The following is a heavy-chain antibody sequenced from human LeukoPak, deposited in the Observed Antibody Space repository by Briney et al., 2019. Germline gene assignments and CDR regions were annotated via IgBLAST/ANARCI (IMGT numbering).Heavy chain of an antibody. D-gene: IGHD3-10*01. J-gene: IGHJ5*02. V-gene: IGHV4-39*01. CDR1: CGSYSSSSYY. CDR3: ARLCRITIAGGWFDP. CDR2: IYYSGST. Sequence: SETLSLNGTVSCGSYSSSSYYWGWIRQPPRTRLLWIGCIYYSGSTYYNPSLKIRITISVDTSKGRFSLKLRSVTAADTGVCYCARLCRITIAGGWFDPWGQGTLVTVSS.